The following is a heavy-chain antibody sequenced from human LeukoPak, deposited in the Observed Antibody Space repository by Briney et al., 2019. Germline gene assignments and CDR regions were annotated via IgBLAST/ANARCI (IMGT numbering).Heavy chain of an antibody. V-gene: IGHV1-2*02. CDR3: ARFGLGKHIEVAGTPFDV. D-gene: IGHD6-19*01. J-gene: IGHJ3*01. CDR1: GYIFTDYY. CDR2: INPNSGGT. Sequence: ASVKVSCKASGYIFTDYYMYWVRQAPGQGLEWMGWINPNSGGTNYAQKFQGRVTMTTDTSTSTAYMELRSLRSDDTAVYYCARFGLGKHIEVAGTPFDVWGQGTMVTVSS.